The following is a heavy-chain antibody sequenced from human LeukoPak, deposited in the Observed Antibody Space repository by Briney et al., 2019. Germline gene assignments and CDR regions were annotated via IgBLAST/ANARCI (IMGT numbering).Heavy chain of an antibody. J-gene: IGHJ6*03. CDR3: ARDHEPMGAYYYYMDV. CDR1: GYTFTSYY. V-gene: IGHV1-2*02. CDR2: INPNSGGT. D-gene: IGHD3-10*01. Sequence: ASVKVSCKASGYTFTSYYIHWMRQAPGQGLEWMGWINPNSGGTNYAQKFQGRVTMTRDTSISTAYMELSRLRSDDTAVYYCARDHEPMGAYYYYMDVWGKGTTVTISS.